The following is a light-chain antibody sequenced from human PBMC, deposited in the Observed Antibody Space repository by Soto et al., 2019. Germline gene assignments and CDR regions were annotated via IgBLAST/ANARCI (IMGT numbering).Light chain of an antibody. CDR1: SNDVGGYDW. J-gene: IGLJ1*01. Sequence: QSVLTQPPSASGSPGQSVTISCAGTSNDVGGYDWVSWYQQHPGKAPKLMIYEVTKRPSGVPDRFSGSKSGNTASLTVSGLRTEDEADYYCTSYADNNNYVFGTGTQLTVL. CDR2: EVT. CDR3: TSYADNNNYV. V-gene: IGLV2-8*01.